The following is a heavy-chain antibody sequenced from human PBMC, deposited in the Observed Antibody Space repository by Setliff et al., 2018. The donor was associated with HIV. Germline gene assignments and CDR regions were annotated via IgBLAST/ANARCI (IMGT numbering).Heavy chain of an antibody. CDR3: AQLGMVDDFDY. D-gene: IGHD1-1*01. V-gene: IGHV4-61*03. Sequence: PSETLSLTCTVSGDSVSSRSYYWSWIRQPPGKGLEWIGYIYYSGSTNYNPSLKSQVTISVDTSKNHFSLKLRSVTAADTAVYYCAQLGMVDDFDYWGQGTLVTVSS. CDR1: GDSVSSRSYY. CDR2: IYYSGST. J-gene: IGHJ4*02.